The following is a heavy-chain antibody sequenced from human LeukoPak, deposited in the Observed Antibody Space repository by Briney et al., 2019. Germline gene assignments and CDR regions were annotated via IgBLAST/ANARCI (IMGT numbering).Heavy chain of an antibody. D-gene: IGHD1-26*01. CDR2: IFHSGDV. J-gene: IGHJ4*02. V-gene: IGHV4-38-2*02. Sequence: SETLSLTCTVSLYSISSGYFWGWIRQPPGKGLEWIGSIFHSGDVYYNPSLKSRVTISVDTSKKQFSLKLTSVTAADTAVYYCARGFRGASFDYWGQGTLVTVSS. CDR1: LYSISSGYF. CDR3: ARGFRGASFDY.